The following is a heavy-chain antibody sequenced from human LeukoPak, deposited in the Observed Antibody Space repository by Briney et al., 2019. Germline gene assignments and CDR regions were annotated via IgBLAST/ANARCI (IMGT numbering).Heavy chain of an antibody. Sequence: MPSETLSLTCTVSGGSISSSSYYWGWIRQPPGKGLEWIGSIYYSGSTNYNPSLKSRVTISIDTSKNQFSLKLSSVTAADTAVYYCASYSGYDRKFDYWGQGTLVTVSS. V-gene: IGHV4-39*07. J-gene: IGHJ4*02. CDR2: IYYSGST. CDR3: ASYSGYDRKFDY. D-gene: IGHD5-12*01. CDR1: GGSISSSSYY.